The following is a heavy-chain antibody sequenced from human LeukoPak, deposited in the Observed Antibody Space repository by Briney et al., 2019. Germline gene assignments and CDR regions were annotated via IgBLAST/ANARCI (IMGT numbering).Heavy chain of an antibody. V-gene: IGHV3-30*18. Sequence: GGSLRLSCAASGFTFSSYGMHWVRQAPGKGLEWVAVISYDGSNKYYADSVKGRFTISRDNSKNTLYLQMNSLRAEDTAVYYCAKGRDSSGWYLLLNYWGQGTLVTVSS. CDR3: AKGRDSSGWYLLLNY. CDR2: ISYDGSNK. CDR1: GFTFSSYG. D-gene: IGHD6-19*01. J-gene: IGHJ4*02.